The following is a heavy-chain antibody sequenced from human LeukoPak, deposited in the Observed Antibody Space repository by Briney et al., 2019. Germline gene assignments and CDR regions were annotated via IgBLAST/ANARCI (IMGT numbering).Heavy chain of an antibody. CDR1: GASISGTRYL. V-gene: IGHV4-39*01. Sequence: PSETLSLTCTVSGASISGTRYLWGWIRQTPGKGLEWIGSIHHSGNTYYNPSLKSRVTISADTSKNQLSLKLKSVTAADTAVYYCARNGGYGDYARYWGRGTLVTVSS. J-gene: IGHJ4*02. CDR2: IHHSGNT. CDR3: ARNGGYGDYARY. D-gene: IGHD4-17*01.